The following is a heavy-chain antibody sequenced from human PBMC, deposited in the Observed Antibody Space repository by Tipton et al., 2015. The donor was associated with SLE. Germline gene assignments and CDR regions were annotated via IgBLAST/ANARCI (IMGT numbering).Heavy chain of an antibody. CDR3: ARDRLGIGIDY. CDR1: GGSISSYY. J-gene: IGHJ4*02. D-gene: IGHD7-27*01. CDR2: IYYSGST. V-gene: IGHV4-59*01. Sequence: TLSLTCTVSGGSISSYYWSWIRQPPGKGLEWIGYIYYSGSTNYNPPLKSRVTITVDTSKNQFSLKLSSVTAADTAVYYCARDRLGIGIDYWGQGTLVTVSS.